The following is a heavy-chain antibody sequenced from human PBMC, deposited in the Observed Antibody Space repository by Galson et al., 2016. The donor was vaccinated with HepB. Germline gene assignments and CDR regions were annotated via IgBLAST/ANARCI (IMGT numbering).Heavy chain of an antibody. D-gene: IGHD3-22*01. CDR2: IYPDDSDT. J-gene: IGHJ2*01. V-gene: IGHV5-51*01. Sequence: QSGAEVTKPGESLKISCQGSGYSFTSYWIGWVRQMPGKGLEWMGIIYPDDSDTTYSPSFQGQVTISADKSISTTYLQWNSLKASATAMYYCARRTDRSGYSDGLYWDVDLWGRGTLVTVSS. CDR1: GYSFTSYW. CDR3: ARRTDRSGYSDGLYWDVDL.